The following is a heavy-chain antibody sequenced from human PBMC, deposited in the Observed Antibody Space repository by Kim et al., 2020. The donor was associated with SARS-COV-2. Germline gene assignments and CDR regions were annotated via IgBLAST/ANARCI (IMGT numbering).Heavy chain of an antibody. J-gene: IGHJ4*02. V-gene: IGHV1-18*01. Sequence: NYAQKLQGRVTMTTDTSTSTAYMELRSLRSDDTAVYYCARARIAVAGPDYWGQGTLVTVSS. D-gene: IGHD6-19*01. CDR3: ARARIAVAGPDY.